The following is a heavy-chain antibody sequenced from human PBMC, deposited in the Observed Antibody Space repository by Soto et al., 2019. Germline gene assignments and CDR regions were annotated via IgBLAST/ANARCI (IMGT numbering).Heavy chain of an antibody. Sequence: GGSVRLSCAASGFTFSSYAMSWVRQAPGKGLEWVSAISGSGGSTYYADSVKGRFTISRDNSKNTLYLQMNSLRAEDTAVYYCAKDRGVRGRGLGDAFDIWGQGTMVTVSS. CDR1: GFTFSSYA. CDR3: AKDRGVRGRGLGDAFDI. J-gene: IGHJ3*02. V-gene: IGHV3-23*01. CDR2: ISGSGGST. D-gene: IGHD3-10*01.